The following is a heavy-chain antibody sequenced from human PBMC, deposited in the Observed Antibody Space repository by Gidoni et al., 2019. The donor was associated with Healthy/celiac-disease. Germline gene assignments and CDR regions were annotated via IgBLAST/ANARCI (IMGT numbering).Heavy chain of an antibody. J-gene: IGHJ4*02. CDR1: GFTFSTYC. Sequence: QVQLVESGGGVVQPGRSLRLSCAASGFTFSTYCLHWVRQAPGKGLEWVAVRSYDGSNKYYADSVKGRFTISRDNSKNTLYLQMNSLRAEDTAVYYCAKGPVDDFWSGYPTWFDYWGQGTLVTVSS. CDR3: AKGPVDDFWSGYPTWFDY. CDR2: RSYDGSNK. D-gene: IGHD3-3*01. V-gene: IGHV3-30*18.